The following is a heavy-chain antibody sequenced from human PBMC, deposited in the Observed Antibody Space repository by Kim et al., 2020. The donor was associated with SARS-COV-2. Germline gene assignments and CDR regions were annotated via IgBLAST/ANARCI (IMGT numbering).Heavy chain of an antibody. D-gene: IGHD2-2*01. CDR3: ARLHQALDY. Sequence: SETLSLTCTVSGGSVTSGTYYWTWIRQSPSKGLEWTGYIHYSGPINYNPSLKSRVTMSVDTSKNQFSLKLTSVTPADTAVYYCARLHQALDYWGQGALVT. J-gene: IGHJ4*02. CDR1: GGSVTSGTYY. V-gene: IGHV4-61*01. CDR2: IHYSGPI.